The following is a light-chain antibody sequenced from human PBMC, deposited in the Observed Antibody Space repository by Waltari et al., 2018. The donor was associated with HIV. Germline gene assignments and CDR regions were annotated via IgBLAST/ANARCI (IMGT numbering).Light chain of an antibody. V-gene: IGLV2-8*01. Sequence: QSALTQPPSASGSPGQSVTISCTGTSSDVGGYKYVSWYQQHPGKAPKLMLDDVSKRPSGVPDRFSGAKSGTTASLTVSGLQAEYEADYYCSSYAGSNNWVVFGGGTKLTVL. CDR1: SSDVGGYKY. J-gene: IGLJ2*01. CDR3: SSYAGSNNWVV. CDR2: DVS.